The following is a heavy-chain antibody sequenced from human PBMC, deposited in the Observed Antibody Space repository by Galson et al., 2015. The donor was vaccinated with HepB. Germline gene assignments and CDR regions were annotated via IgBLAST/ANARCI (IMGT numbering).Heavy chain of an antibody. D-gene: IGHD2-21*01. CDR2: SYSRGST. V-gene: IGHV4-59*01. Sequence: DTLSLTCIVSDASISHYYWSWIRQPPGKGLEWIGYSYSRGSTNYNPSLRSRLTISVDTSKNQLSLQLTSVTSADTAVYYCARVKSIGDSRVDTMDVWGQGTTVTVSS. J-gene: IGHJ6*02. CDR3: ARVKSIGDSRVDTMDV. CDR1: DASISHYY.